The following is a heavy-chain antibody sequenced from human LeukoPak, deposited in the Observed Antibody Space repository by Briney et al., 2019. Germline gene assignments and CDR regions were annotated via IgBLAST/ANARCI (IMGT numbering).Heavy chain of an antibody. D-gene: IGHD6-13*01. Sequence: PSETLSLTCAVYGGSFSGYYWSWIRQHPGKGLEWIGYIFYSGSTYYNPSLKSRLTISMDTSRNQFSLSLSSVTAADTAVYYCARGAYSGSWYFNYWGQGTLVTVSS. CDR3: ARGAYSGSWYFNY. CDR2: IFYSGST. J-gene: IGHJ4*02. V-gene: IGHV4-31*11. CDR1: GGSFSGYY.